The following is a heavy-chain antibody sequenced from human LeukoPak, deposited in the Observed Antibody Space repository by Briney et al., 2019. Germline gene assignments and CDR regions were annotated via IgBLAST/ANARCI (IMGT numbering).Heavy chain of an antibody. V-gene: IGHV3-23*01. D-gene: IGHD3-9*01. CDR1: GFTFSNYA. CDR3: AKHLRRGILTGGYYYMDV. J-gene: IGHJ6*03. Sequence: GGSLRLSCAASGFTFSNYAMSWVRQAPRKGLEWVSGISGSGDSTYYADSVKGRFTISRDNSKNTLYLQMNSLRAEDTAVYYCAKHLRRGILTGGYYYMDVWGKGTTVTISS. CDR2: ISGSGDST.